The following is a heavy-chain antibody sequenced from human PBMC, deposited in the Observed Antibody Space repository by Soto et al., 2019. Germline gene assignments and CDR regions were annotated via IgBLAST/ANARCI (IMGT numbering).Heavy chain of an antibody. Sequence: PGGSLRLSCAASGFTFSSYAMSWVRQAPGKGLEWVSAISGSGGSTYYADSVKGRFTTSRDNSKNTLYLQMNSLRAEDTAVYYCAKDGYYDSSGQYYYYGMDVWGQGTTVTVSS. CDR3: AKDGYYDSSGQYYYYGMDV. D-gene: IGHD3-22*01. J-gene: IGHJ6*02. CDR1: GFTFSSYA. CDR2: ISGSGGST. V-gene: IGHV3-23*01.